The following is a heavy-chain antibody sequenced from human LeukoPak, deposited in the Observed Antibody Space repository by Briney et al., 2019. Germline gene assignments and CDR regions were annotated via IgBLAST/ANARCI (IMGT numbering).Heavy chain of an antibody. Sequence: GASVKVSCKASGYTFTGYYLHWVRQAPGQGLEWMGWMNPNSGGTNYAQKFQGRVTMTRDTSISTAYMELSRLRSDDTAVYYCARVYGSYYYDSSGYSDAFDIWGQGTMVTVSS. V-gene: IGHV1-2*02. D-gene: IGHD3-22*01. CDR2: MNPNSGGT. CDR3: ARVYGSYYYDSSGYSDAFDI. CDR1: GYTFTGYY. J-gene: IGHJ3*02.